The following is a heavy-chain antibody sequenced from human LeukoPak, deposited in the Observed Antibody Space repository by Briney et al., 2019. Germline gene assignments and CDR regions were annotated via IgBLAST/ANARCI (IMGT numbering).Heavy chain of an antibody. CDR3: ESIIFSSGDFSVVNWYFAH. CDR1: GFTFSDYY. D-gene: IGHD3-22*01. CDR2: ISSSGSTI. Sequence: GGSLRLSCAASGFTFSDYYMSWIRQAPGKGLEWVSYISSSGSTIYYADSVKGRFTISRDNAKNSLYLQMNSLRAEDTAVYYCESIIFSSGDFSVVNWYFAHWGRGTLVTVSS. J-gene: IGHJ2*01. V-gene: IGHV3-11*01.